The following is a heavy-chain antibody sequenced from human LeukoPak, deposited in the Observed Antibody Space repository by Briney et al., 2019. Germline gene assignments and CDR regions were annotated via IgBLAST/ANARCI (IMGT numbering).Heavy chain of an antibody. CDR2: ISSSGSTI. CDR1: GFTFSDYY. J-gene: IGHJ5*02. Sequence: GGSLRLSCAASGFTFSDYYMSWVRQAPGKGLEWISYISSSGSTIYYADSVKGRFTISRDNAKNSLYLQMNSLRAEDTAVYYCARALSYYDSSGYMAWGQGTLVTVSS. D-gene: IGHD3-22*01. CDR3: ARALSYYDSSGYMA. V-gene: IGHV3-11*01.